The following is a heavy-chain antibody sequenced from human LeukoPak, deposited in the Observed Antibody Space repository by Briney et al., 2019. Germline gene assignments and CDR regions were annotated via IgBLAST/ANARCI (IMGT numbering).Heavy chain of an antibody. CDR2: IYHSGST. CDR1: GYSISSGYY. V-gene: IGHV4-38-2*02. D-gene: IGHD1-1*01. Sequence: PSETLSLTCTVSGYSISSGYYWGWIRQPPGKGLEWIGSIYHSGSTNYNPSLKSRVTISVDTSKNQFSLKLSSVTAADTAVYYCARATKRQLLGAFDIWGQGTMVTVSS. CDR3: ARATKRQLLGAFDI. J-gene: IGHJ3*02.